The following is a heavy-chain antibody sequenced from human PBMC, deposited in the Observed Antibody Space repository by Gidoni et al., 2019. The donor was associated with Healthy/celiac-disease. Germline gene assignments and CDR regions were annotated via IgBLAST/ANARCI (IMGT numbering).Heavy chain of an antibody. CDR3: AKDSSYGDYVGWFDP. D-gene: IGHD4-17*01. V-gene: IGHV3-23*01. CDR2: ISGSVGST. J-gene: IGHJ5*02. Sequence: EVQLLESGGGLVQPGGSLRLSCAASGFTFSSYAMSWFLQAPGKGLEWVSAISGSVGSTYYADSVKGRFTISRDNSKNTLYLQMNSLRAEDTAVYYCAKDSSYGDYVGWFDPWGQGTLVTVSS. CDR1: GFTFSSYA.